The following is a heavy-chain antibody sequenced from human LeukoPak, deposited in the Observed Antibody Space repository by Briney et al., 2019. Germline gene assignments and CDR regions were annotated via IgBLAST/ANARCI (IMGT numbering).Heavy chain of an antibody. J-gene: IGHJ6*03. CDR3: ARGRCCCTPFFSHYYMDL. CDR2: ISGSDSTM. CDR1: GFTFSDYS. Sequence: PGGSLRLSCAASGFTFSDYSMSWVRQAPGKGLEWLSYISGSDSTMYYADSVRGRITISRDNAKKSLFLQLDSPRAEDTAVYYCARGRCCCTPFFSHYYMDLWGSGTTIMVSS. V-gene: IGHV3-11*04. D-gene: IGHD2-21*01.